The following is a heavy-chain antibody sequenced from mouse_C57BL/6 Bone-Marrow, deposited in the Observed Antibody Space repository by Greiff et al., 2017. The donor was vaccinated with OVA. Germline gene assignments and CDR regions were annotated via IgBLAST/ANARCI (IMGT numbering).Heavy chain of an antibody. CDR3: ARLVDSSGYDFDY. V-gene: IGHV1-18*01. D-gene: IGHD3-2*02. Sequence: EVQLQQSGPELVKPGASVKIPCKASGYTFTDYTMDWVQQSHGKSLEWIGDINPNNGGTIYNQKFKGKATLTVDKSSSTAYMELRSLTSEDTAVYYCARLVDSSGYDFDYWGQGTTLTVSS. CDR2: INPNNGGT. CDR1: GYTFTDYT. J-gene: IGHJ2*01.